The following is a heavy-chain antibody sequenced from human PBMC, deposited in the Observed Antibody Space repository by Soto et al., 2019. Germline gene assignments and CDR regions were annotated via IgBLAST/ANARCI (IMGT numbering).Heavy chain of an antibody. D-gene: IGHD2-15*01. CDR1: GGTFSSYT. CDR3: AREGRVEVVAATPFAFDI. V-gene: IGHV1-69*04. J-gene: IGHJ3*02. Sequence: SVKVSCKASGGTFSSYTISWVRQAPGQGLEWKGRIIPILGITKYAQKFQGRVTITADKSTSTAYMELSSLRSEDTAVYYCAREGRVEVVAATPFAFDIWGQGTMVTVSS. CDR2: IIPILGIT.